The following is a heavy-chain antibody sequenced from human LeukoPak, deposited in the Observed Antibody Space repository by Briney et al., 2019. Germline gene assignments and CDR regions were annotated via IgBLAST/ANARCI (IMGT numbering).Heavy chain of an antibody. CDR3: ARGLRNYYDSSGLDAFDI. CDR1: GFTFSSYW. D-gene: IGHD3-22*01. CDR2: IKQDGSEK. J-gene: IGHJ3*02. Sequence: GGSLRLSCAASGFTFSSYWMSWVRQAPGKGLEWVANIKQDGSEKYYVDSVKGRFTISRDNAKSSLYLQMNSLRAEDTAVYYCARGLRNYYDSSGLDAFDIWGQGTMVTVSS. V-gene: IGHV3-7*01.